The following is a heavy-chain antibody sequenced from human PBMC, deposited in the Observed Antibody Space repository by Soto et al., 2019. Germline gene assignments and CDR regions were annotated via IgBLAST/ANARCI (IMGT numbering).Heavy chain of an antibody. CDR2: IRWKSGSM. CDR1: GFTLDDYA. J-gene: IGHJ3*02. CDR3: AKAVNLWSGYFFDAFDI. Sequence: EVQLVESGGGLVQPGRSLRLSCAASGFTLDDYAMHWVRQAPGKGLEWVSGIRWKSGSMGYADSVKGRFTISIDKAKNSLYLHMNSLRAEDTALYYCAKAVNLWSGYFFDAFDIWGQGTMVTVSS. D-gene: IGHD3-3*01. V-gene: IGHV3-9*01.